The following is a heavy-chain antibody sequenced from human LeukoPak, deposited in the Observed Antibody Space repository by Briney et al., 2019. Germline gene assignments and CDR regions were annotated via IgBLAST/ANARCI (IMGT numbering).Heavy chain of an antibody. CDR2: ISSSSSYI. D-gene: IGHD6-19*01. J-gene: IGHJ6*02. CDR1: GFTFSSYS. Sequence: GGSLRLSCAASGFTFSSYSMNWVRQAPGKGLEWASSISSSSSYIYYADPVKGRFTISRDNAKNSLYLQMNSLRAEDTAVYYCARGSVAASYYYYGMDVWGQGTTVTVSS. V-gene: IGHV3-21*01. CDR3: ARGSVAASYYYYGMDV.